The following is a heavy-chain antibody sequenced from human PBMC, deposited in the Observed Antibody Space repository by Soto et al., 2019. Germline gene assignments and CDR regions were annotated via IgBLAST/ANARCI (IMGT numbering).Heavy chain of an antibody. D-gene: IGHD3-22*01. CDR3: ARRLEYYYDSSVGYYYGMDV. J-gene: IGHJ6*02. CDR1: GYSFTSYW. V-gene: IGHV5-51*01. CDR2: IYPGDSDT. Sequence: PGESLKISCKGSGYSFTSYWISWVRQMPGKGLEWMGIIYPGDSDTRYSPSFQGQVTISADKSISTAYLQWSSLKASDTAMYYCARRLEYYYDSSVGYYYGMDVWGQGTTVTVSS.